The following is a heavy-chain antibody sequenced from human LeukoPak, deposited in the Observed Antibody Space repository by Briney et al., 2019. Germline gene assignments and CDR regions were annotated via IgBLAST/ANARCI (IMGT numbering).Heavy chain of an antibody. J-gene: IGHJ4*02. CDR2: INHSGST. CDR1: Y. CDR3: ARSGYYDSSGYCFDY. D-gene: IGHD3-22*01. Sequence: YXSWIRXPPGKGLEWIGEINHSGSTNYNPSLKSRVTISVDTSKNQFSLKLSSVTAADTAVYYCARSGYYDSSGYCFDYWGQGTLVTVSS. V-gene: IGHV4-34*01.